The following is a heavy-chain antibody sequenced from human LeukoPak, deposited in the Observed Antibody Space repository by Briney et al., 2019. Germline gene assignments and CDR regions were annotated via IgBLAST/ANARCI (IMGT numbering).Heavy chain of an antibody. D-gene: IGHD1-26*01. CDR3: ARDRVGATDYFDY. J-gene: IGHJ4*02. CDR2: ISYDGSNK. V-gene: IGHV3-30-3*01. CDR1: GFTFSSYA. Sequence: GGSLRLSCAASGFTFSSYAMHWVRQAPGKGLEWVAVISYDGSNKYYADSVKGRFTISRGNSKNTLYLQMNSLRAEDTAVYYCARDRVGATDYFDYWGQGTLVTVSS.